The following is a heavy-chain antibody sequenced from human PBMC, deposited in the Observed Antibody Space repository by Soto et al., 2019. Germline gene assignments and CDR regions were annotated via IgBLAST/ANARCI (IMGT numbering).Heavy chain of an antibody. J-gene: IGHJ4*02. CDR2: INPSGGST. CDR3: VRGPRHDSSGYYPLPFDY. Sequence: ASVKVSCKASGYTFTSYYIHWVRQAPGQGLEWMGKINPSGGSTTYAQKFQGRVTMTGDTSTSTLYMELSSLRSEDTALYYCVRGPRHDSSGYYPLPFDYWGQATLVTVSS. V-gene: IGHV1-46*01. CDR1: GYTFTSYY. D-gene: IGHD3-22*01.